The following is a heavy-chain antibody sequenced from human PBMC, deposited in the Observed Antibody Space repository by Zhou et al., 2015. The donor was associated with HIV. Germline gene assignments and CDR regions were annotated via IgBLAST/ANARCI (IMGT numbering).Heavy chain of an antibody. D-gene: IGHD6-13*01. CDR1: GFSFDDYA. V-gene: IGHV3-23*04. CDR3: AKDLALYSSSWYPEFQH. CDR2: ISNSGGST. Sequence: EVQLVESGGNLDTTVARSLRLSCAASGFSFDDYAMYWVRQAPGKGLEWVSGISNSGGSTYYADSLKGRFTISRDNSKNTLYLQMSSLRADDTAVYYCAKDLALYSSSWYPEFQHWGQGTLVTVSS. J-gene: IGHJ1*01.